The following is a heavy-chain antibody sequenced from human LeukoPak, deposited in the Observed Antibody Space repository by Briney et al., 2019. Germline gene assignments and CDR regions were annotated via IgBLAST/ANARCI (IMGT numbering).Heavy chain of an antibody. CDR3: ARILLGYSGAYYFDY. J-gene: IGHJ4*02. Sequence: PSETLSLTCTVSRGSISSSIRSYYWSWLRQPPGKGLEWIGYISSSGSVNDNPPLKSRVTISVDTSKNQFFLSLSSVSAADTAVYYCARILLGYSGAYYFDYWGQGTLVTVSP. D-gene: IGHD5-12*01. CDR2: ISSSGSV. V-gene: IGHV4-4*09. CDR1: RGSISSSIRSYY.